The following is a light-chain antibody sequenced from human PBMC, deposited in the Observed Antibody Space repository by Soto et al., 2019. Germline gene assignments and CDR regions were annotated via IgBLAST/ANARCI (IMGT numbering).Light chain of an antibody. Sequence: DIQMTQSPSSLSASVGDRVTITYRASQNINRWLAWFQQKPGEAPKLIIYDASSLESGVPKRFSGSGSGTEFTLTIGNVQPDDFATYYCQQYSKTWTFGQGTKVEIK. V-gene: IGKV1-5*01. CDR3: QQYSKTWT. J-gene: IGKJ1*01. CDR1: QNINRW. CDR2: DAS.